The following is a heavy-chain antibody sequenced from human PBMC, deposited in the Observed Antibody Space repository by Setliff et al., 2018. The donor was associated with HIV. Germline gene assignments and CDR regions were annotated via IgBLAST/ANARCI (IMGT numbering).Heavy chain of an antibody. J-gene: IGHJ4*02. CDR1: GYTFTSYY. CDR3: ARDPTGGAARFDY. V-gene: IGHV1-46*01. D-gene: IGHD6-6*01. CDR2: INPSGGST. Sequence: ASVKVSCKASGYTFTSYYMHWVRQAPGQGLEWMGIINPSGGSTSYAQKFQGRVTMTTDTSTSTAYMELRSLRSEDTAVYYCARDPTGGAARFDYWGQGTLVTVSS.